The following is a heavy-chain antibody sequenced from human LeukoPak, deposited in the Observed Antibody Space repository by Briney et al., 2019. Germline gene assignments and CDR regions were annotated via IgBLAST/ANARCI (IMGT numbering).Heavy chain of an antibody. V-gene: IGHV1-24*01. CDR3: ATDLQAYGDFCFDY. D-gene: IGHD4-17*01. Sequence: ASVKVSSKVSGYTLTELSMHWVRQAPGKGLEWMGGFDPEDGETIYAQKFQGRVTMTEDTSTDTAYMELSSLRSEDTAVYYCATDLQAYGDFCFDYWGQGTLVTVSP. CDR1: GYTLTELS. CDR2: FDPEDGET. J-gene: IGHJ4*02.